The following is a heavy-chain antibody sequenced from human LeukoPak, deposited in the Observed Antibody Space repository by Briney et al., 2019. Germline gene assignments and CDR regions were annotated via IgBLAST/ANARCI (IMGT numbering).Heavy chain of an antibody. CDR3: VRGAGTTDY. CDR1: GFTFSSYT. D-gene: IGHD1-7*01. V-gene: IGHV3-48*01. CDR2: ITSSSNTI. J-gene: IGHJ4*02. Sequence: GGSLRLSCAASGFTFSSYTMNWVRQFPGKGLEWVSYITSSSNTIYYADSVKGRFTISRDNAKNSLYLQMNSLRAEDTAVYYCVRGAGTTDYWGQGTLVTVSS.